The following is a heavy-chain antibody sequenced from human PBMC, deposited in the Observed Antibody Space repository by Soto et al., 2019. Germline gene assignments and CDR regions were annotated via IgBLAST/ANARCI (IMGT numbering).Heavy chain of an antibody. CDR1: GYTFTSYA. D-gene: IGHD2-2*02. CDR2: INTNTGNP. CDR3: AREGIAVVPAAIPEHYYYYYYGMDV. Sequence: ASVKVSCKASGYTFTSYAMNWVRQAPGQGLEWMGWINTNTGNPTYAQGFTGRFVFSLDTSVSTAYLQICSLKAEDTAVYYCAREGIAVVPAAIPEHYYYYYYGMDVWGQGTTVTVSS. J-gene: IGHJ6*02. V-gene: IGHV7-4-1*01.